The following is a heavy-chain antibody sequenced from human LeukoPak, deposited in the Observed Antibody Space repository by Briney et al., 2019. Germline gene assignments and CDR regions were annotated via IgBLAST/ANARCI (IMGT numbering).Heavy chain of an antibody. J-gene: IGHJ4*02. CDR3: ARDPYRDAPDYFDY. Sequence: GGSLRLSCAASGFTFSRYAMHWVRQAPGKGLEWVAVISDDGTFTLYGDSVRGRFTISRDSSKNTLSLQMNSLRPEDTAVYYCARDPYRDAPDYFDYWGQGTLVTVSS. CDR2: ISDDGTFT. D-gene: IGHD1-14*01. V-gene: IGHV3-30-3*01. CDR1: GFTFSRYA.